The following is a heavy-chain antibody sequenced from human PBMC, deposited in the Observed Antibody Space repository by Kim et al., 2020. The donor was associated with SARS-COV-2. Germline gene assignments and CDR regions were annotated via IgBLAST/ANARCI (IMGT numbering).Heavy chain of an antibody. CDR2: IYYSGST. J-gene: IGHJ4*02. V-gene: IGHV4-59*13. Sequence: SETLSLTCTVSGGSISSYYWSWIRQPPGKGLEWIGYIYYSGSTNYNPSLKSRVTISVDTSKNQFSLKLSSVTAADTAVYYCARVSLEDSSGYYLFGREPTHYDYWGQGTLVTVSS. D-gene: IGHD3-22*01. CDR1: GGSISSYY. CDR3: ARVSLEDSSGYYLFGREPTHYDY.